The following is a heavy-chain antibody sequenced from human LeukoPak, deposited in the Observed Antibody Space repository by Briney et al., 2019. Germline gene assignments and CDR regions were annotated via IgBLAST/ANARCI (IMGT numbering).Heavy chain of an antibody. CDR3: ARADSSGYYYATPPFDY. J-gene: IGHJ4*02. CDR2: IYYSGST. V-gene: IGHV4-39*01. CDR1: GGSISSSSYS. D-gene: IGHD3-22*01. Sequence: PSETLSLTCTVSGGSISSSSYSWGWIRQPPGKGLEWIGSIYYSGSTYYNPSLKSRVTISVDTSKNQFSLKLSSVTAADTAVYYCARADSSGYYYATPPFDYWGQGTLVTVSS.